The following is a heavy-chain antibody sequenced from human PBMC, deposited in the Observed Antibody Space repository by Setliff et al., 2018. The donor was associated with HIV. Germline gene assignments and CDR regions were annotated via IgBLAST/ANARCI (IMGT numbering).Heavy chain of an antibody. V-gene: IGHV3-33*01. Sequence: PGGSLRLSCAASGFTFSSYDMHWVRQAPGKGLQWVALLWYDGNNKYYADSVKGRFTVSRDNAENSLYLQMNSLRAEDTAVYYCVRGHSTFDYWGQGTLVTVSS. CDR3: VRGHSTFDY. CDR2: LWYDGNNK. CDR1: GFTFSSYD. J-gene: IGHJ4*02. D-gene: IGHD2-21*02.